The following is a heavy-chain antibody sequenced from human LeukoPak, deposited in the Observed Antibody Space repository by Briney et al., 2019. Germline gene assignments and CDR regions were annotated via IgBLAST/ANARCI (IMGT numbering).Heavy chain of an antibody. D-gene: IGHD2-2*01. CDR1: GYTFTDYY. V-gene: IGHV1-2*02. CDR2: INPNSGGT. CDR3: AREHTQGIVVVPAAGY. J-gene: IGHJ4*02. Sequence: ASVKVSCKASGYTFTDYYIHCVRQAPGQGLEWMGWINPNSGGTNYAQKFQGRVTMTRDTSISTAYMELSRLRSDDTAVYYCAREHTQGIVVVPAAGYWGQGTLVTVSS.